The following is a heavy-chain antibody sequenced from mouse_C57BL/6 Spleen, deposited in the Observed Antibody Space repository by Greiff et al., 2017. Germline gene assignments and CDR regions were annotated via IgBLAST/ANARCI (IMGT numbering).Heavy chain of an antibody. CDR2: IWTGGGT. Sequence: QVQLKQSGPGLVAPSQSLSITCTVSGFSLTSYAISWVRQPPGKGLEWLGVIWTGGGTNYNPALNSRLSISKDNSKSQVFLKMNSLQTDDTARYYCARNWGYSNVNYYAMDYWGQGTSVTVSS. CDR3: ARNWGYSNVNYYAMDY. D-gene: IGHD2-5*01. J-gene: IGHJ4*01. V-gene: IGHV2-9-1*01. CDR1: GFSLTSYA.